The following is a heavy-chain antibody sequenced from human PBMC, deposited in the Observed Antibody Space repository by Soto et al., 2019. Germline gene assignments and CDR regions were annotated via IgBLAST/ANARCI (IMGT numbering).Heavy chain of an antibody. CDR3: ARVVGYYDFWSGYLHYYYYYYYMDV. V-gene: IGHV3-48*01. CDR2: ISSSSTI. Sequence: GGSLRLSCAASGFTFSSYSMNWVRQAPGKGLEWVSYISSSSTIYYADSAKGRFTISRDNAKNSLYLQMNSLRAEDTAVYYCARVVGYYDFWSGYLHYYYYYYYMDVWGKGTTVTAP. CDR1: GFTFSSYS. D-gene: IGHD3-3*01. J-gene: IGHJ6*03.